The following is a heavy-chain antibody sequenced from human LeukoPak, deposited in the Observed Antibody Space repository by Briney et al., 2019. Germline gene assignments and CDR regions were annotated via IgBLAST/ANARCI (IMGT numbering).Heavy chain of an antibody. CDR2: IIPIFGTA. D-gene: IGHD1-26*01. Sequence: SVKVSCKASGGTFSSYAISWVRQAPGQGLEWMGGIIPIFGTANYAQKFQGRVTITTDESTSTAYMELSSLRSEDTAVYYCARDRELPPFLWFDPWGQGTLVTVSS. V-gene: IGHV1-69*05. CDR1: GGTFSSYA. CDR3: ARDRELPPFLWFDP. J-gene: IGHJ5*02.